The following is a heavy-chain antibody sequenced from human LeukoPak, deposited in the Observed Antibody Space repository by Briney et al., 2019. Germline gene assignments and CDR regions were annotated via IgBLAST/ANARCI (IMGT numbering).Heavy chain of an antibody. Sequence: PGGSLRLSCAASGFTFSSYGMHWVRQAPGKGLEWVAVISYDGSNKYYADSVKGRFTISRDNSKNTLYLQMNSLRAEDTAVYYCARHRYYYRSGSYYGAPYYMDVWGKGTTVTISS. D-gene: IGHD3-10*01. J-gene: IGHJ6*03. CDR3: ARHRYYYRSGSYYGAPYYMDV. CDR2: ISYDGSNK. CDR1: GFTFSSYG. V-gene: IGHV3-30*03.